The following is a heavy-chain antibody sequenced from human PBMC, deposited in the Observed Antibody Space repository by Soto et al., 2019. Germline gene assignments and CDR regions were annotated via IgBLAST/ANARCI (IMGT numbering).Heavy chain of an antibody. CDR1: GFTFSSYA. J-gene: IGHJ3*02. CDR2: ISGSGGST. D-gene: IGHD1-7*01. V-gene: IGHV3-23*01. Sequence: EVQLLESGGGLVQPGGSLRLSCAASGFTFSSYAMNWVRQAPGKGLEWVSAISGSGGSTYYADSVKGRFTISRDSSKNTRYLQMNSLRAEYTAVYYCAKGNSWSPALVLAIWGQGTIVTVSS. CDR3: AKGNSWSPALVLAI.